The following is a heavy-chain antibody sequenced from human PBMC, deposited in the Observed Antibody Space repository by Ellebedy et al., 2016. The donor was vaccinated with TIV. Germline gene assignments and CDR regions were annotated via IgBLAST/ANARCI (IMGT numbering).Heavy chain of an antibody. CDR2: TSYDGSAK. Sequence: GESLKISCVASGFTFSNYDMHWVRQAPGKGLEWVTVTSYDGSAKYYADSVKSRFTISRDNSKNTLYLQMNSLRAEDTAVYYCAKGWAGNYNGNSGPRYMDVWGQGTTVTVSS. J-gene: IGHJ6*02. D-gene: IGHD3-22*01. CDR3: AKGWAGNYNGNSGPRYMDV. CDR1: GFTFSNYD. V-gene: IGHV3-30*18.